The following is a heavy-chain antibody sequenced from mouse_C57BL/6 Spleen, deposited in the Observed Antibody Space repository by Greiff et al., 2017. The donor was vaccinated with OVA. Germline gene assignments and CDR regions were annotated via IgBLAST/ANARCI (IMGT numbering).Heavy chain of an antibody. Sequence: EVQLVESGGGLVKPGGSLKLSCAASGFTFSDYGMHWVRQAPEKGLEWVAYISSGSSTIYYADTVKGRFTISRDNAKNTLYLQITSLRSEDTAMYYSASLETGTDFDDWGQGTTLTVAS. CDR1: GFTFSDYG. CDR2: ISSGSSTI. V-gene: IGHV5-17*01. J-gene: IGHJ2*01. CDR3: ASLETGTDFDD. D-gene: IGHD4-1*01.